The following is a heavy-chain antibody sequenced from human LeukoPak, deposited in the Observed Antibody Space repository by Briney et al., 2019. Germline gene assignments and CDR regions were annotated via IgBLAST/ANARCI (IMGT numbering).Heavy chain of an antibody. D-gene: IGHD1-26*01. Sequence: GGSWSLSCAAPGSGFSTICMSWFRQPPGQGLGWVANINVDGTAEYYVDSVKGRFTISRDNAKNSLYLQMNSLRAEDTAVYYCARDPYRFAFDIWGQGTVVLVSS. J-gene: IGHJ3*02. V-gene: IGHV3-7*03. CDR2: INVDGTAE. CDR1: GSGFSTIC. CDR3: ARDPYRFAFDI.